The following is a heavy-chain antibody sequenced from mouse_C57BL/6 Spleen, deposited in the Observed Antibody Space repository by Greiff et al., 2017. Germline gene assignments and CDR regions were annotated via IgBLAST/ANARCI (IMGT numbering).Heavy chain of an antibody. CDR2: IDPSDSYT. CDR3: ARRDGYYEAMDY. Sequence: VKQSCKASGYTFTSYWMHWVKQRPGQGLEWIGEIDPSDSYTNYNQKFKGKSTLTVDKSSSTAYMQLSSLTSEDSAVYYCARRDGYYEAMDYWGQGTSVTVSS. CDR1: GYTFTSYW. V-gene: IGHV1-69*01. D-gene: IGHD2-3*01. J-gene: IGHJ4*01.